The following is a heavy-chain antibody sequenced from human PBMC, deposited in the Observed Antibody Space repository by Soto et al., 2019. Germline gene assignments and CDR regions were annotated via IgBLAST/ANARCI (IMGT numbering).Heavy chain of an antibody. CDR3: TRDLDWLLFDY. J-gene: IGHJ4*02. CDR1: GFSFSNYV. CDR2: VSHDGAFT. D-gene: IGHD3-3*01. Sequence: EVQLVESGGALVQPGGSPRLSCVASGFSFSNYVMHWVRQVPGKGLVWVSRVSHDGAFTTYADSVKGRFTISRDNSKNTLYLHMNSLRADDTAVYYCTRDLDWLLFDYWGQGTLVTVSS. V-gene: IGHV3-74*01.